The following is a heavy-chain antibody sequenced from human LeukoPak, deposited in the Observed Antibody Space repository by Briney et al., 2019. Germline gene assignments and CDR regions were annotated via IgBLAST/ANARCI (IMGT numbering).Heavy chain of an antibody. CDR3: AKGSSAGRPYYFDY. Sequence: GSLRLSCAASGFTFSSNGMSWVRQAPGKGLEWVSAISHTSEYTYHADSVKGRFTISRDNSKNTLYLQMNSLRAEDTAMYYCAKGSSAGRPYYFDYWGQGTLVTVSS. CDR2: ISHTSEYT. J-gene: IGHJ4*02. CDR1: GFTFSSNG. V-gene: IGHV3-23*01. D-gene: IGHD3-10*01.